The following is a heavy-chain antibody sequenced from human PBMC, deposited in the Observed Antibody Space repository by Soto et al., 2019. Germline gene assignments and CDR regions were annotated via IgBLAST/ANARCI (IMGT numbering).Heavy chain of an antibody. CDR1: GFTFSSYG. D-gene: IGHD2-21*02. CDR2: ISYDGSNK. V-gene: IGHV3-30*18. J-gene: IGHJ4*02. CDR3: AKDKGRVGVTAPFDY. Sequence: QVQLVESGGGVVQPGRSLRLSCAASGFTFSSYGMHWVRQAPGKGLEWVAVISYDGSNKYYADSVKGRFTVSRDKSKNTLYLQENGLRAEDTAVDYYAKDKGRVGVTAPFDYWGQGTLGTVSS.